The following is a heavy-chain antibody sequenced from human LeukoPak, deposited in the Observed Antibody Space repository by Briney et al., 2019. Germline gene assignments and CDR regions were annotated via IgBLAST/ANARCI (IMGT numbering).Heavy chain of an antibody. Sequence: GGSLRLSCVASGVTLSNYAMSWARQAPGKGLEWVSYISSSSSYTNYADSVKGRFTISRDNAKNSLYLQMNSLRAEDTAVYYCARNSHIWGQGTMVTVSS. CDR1: GVTLSNYA. D-gene: IGHD2/OR15-2a*01. J-gene: IGHJ3*02. CDR3: ARNSHI. CDR2: ISSSSSYT. V-gene: IGHV3-11*06.